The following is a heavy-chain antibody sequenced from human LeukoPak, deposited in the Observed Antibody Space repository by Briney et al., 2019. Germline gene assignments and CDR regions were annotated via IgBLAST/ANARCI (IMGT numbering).Heavy chain of an antibody. CDR2: ISSSSSYL. J-gene: IGHJ5*02. V-gene: IGHV3-21*04. D-gene: IGHD2-2*01. CDR3: AKGRDKYQLLSKNWFDP. CDR1: GFTFSSYS. Sequence: GGSLRLSCAASGFTFSSYSMNWVRQAPGKGLEWVSSISSSSSYLYYADSVKGRFTISRDNAKNSLYLQMNSLRAEDTALYYCAKGRDKYQLLSKNWFDPWGQGTLVTVSS.